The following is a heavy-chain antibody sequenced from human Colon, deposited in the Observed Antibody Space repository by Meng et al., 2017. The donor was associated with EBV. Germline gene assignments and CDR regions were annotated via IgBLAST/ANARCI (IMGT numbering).Heavy chain of an antibody. D-gene: IGHD2-21*02. CDR2: IYHSGST. CDR3: ARVGAYCGGDCYHPR. J-gene: IGHJ4*02. CDR1: GGSLSSRNW. Sequence: VETQEAGPGLVQPSGTLSLTCAVSGGSLSSRNWWSWVRQPPWKGLEWIGEIYHSGSTNYNPSLKSRVTISVDESKNQFSLRLSSVTAADTAVYYCARVGAYCGGDCYHPRWGQGTLVTVSS. V-gene: IGHV4-4*02.